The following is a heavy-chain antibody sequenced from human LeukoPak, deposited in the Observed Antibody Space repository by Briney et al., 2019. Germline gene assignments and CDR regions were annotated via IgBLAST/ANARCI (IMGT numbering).Heavy chain of an antibody. CDR3: ASETSTVPAMFN. CDR1: GYTFTSYY. V-gene: IGHV1-2*02. Sequence: ASVKVSCKASGYTFTSYYMHWVRQAPGQGLEWVGWINPNSGGTNYAQKFQGRVTMTRDTSISTAYMELSRLRSDDTAVYYCASETSTVPAMFNWGQGTLVTVSS. J-gene: IGHJ4*02. D-gene: IGHD3-10*02. CDR2: INPNSGGT.